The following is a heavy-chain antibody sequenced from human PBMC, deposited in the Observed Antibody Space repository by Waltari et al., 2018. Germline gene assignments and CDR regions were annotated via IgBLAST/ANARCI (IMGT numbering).Heavy chain of an antibody. CDR2: INHSGST. CDR3: ARTGYCSSTSCLYGMDV. J-gene: IGHJ6*02. V-gene: IGHV4-34*01. D-gene: IGHD2-2*01. Sequence: QVQLQQWGAGLLKPSETLSLTCAVYGGSFSGYYWSWIRQPPGKGLEWIGEINHSGSTNYNPSLKSRVTISVDTSKNQFSLKLSSVTAADTAVYYCARTGYCSSTSCLYGMDVWGQGTTVTVSS. CDR1: GGSFSGYY.